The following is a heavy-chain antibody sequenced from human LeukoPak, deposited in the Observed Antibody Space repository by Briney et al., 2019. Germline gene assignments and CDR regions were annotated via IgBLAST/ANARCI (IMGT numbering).Heavy chain of an antibody. J-gene: IGHJ4*02. CDR1: GFTFDDYA. V-gene: IGHV3-23*01. D-gene: IGHD3-22*01. Sequence: PGRSLRLSCAASGFTFDDYAMHWVRQAPGKGLEWVSAISGSGGSTYYADSVKGRFTISRDNSKNTLYLQMNSLRAEDTAVYYCASRRGDSSGFDYWGQGTLVTVSS. CDR2: ISGSGGST. CDR3: ASRRGDSSGFDY.